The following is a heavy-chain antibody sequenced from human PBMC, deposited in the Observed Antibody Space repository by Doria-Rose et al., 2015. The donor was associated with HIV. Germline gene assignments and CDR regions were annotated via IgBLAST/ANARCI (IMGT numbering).Heavy chain of an antibody. CDR2: IDHSGGT. J-gene: IGHJ6*02. V-gene: IGHV4-34*01. CDR1: DGSLSSYY. CDR3: ARGFGGYSYNYYHYYGMDV. Sequence: QVQLQQWGAGLLKPSETLSVTCAVYDGSLSSYYWSWIRQPPDKGLEWIGEIDHSGGTNYNPSLDSRVTISIDTSKKQFSLRLSSVTAADTAVYYCARGFGGYSYNYYHYYGMDVWGQGTTVTVSS. D-gene: IGHD5-12*01.